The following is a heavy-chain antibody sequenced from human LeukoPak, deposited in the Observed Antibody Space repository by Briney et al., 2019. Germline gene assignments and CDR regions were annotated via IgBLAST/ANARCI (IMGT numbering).Heavy chain of an antibody. D-gene: IGHD6-13*01. CDR3: AKDGYGSSPYYYYGMDV. J-gene: IGHJ6*02. V-gene: IGHV3-23*01. Sequence: GGSLRLSCAASGFTFSSYSMNWVRQAPGKGLEWVSAISGSGGSTYYADSVKGRFTISRDNSKNTLYLQMNSLRAEDTAVYYCAKDGYGSSPYYYYGMDVWGQGTTVTVSS. CDR1: GFTFSSYS. CDR2: ISGSGGST.